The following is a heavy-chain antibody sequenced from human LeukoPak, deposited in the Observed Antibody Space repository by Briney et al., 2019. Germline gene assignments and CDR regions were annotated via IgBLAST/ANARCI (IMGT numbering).Heavy chain of an antibody. CDR2: ISYDGSNK. CDR1: GFTFSSYA. V-gene: IGHV3-30-3*01. CDR3: ARSYCSSTSCYLFDY. D-gene: IGHD2-2*01. J-gene: IGHJ4*02. Sequence: GGSLRLSCAASGFTFSSYAMHWVRQAPGKGLEWVAVISYDGSNKYYADSVKGRFTISRDNSKNTLYLQMNSLRAEDTAEYYCARSYCSSTSCYLFDYWGQGTLVTVSS.